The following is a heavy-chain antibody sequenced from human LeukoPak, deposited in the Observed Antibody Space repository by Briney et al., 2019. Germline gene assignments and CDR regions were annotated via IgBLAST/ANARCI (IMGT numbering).Heavy chain of an antibody. J-gene: IGHJ4*02. Sequence: GGSLRLSCAVSGFTFSDYYMSWIRQAPGKGLEWVSYISSSGDYATYADSVKGRFTTSSDHAKSSLSLQMNSLRAEDTAVYYCARGAGGEGPHDYWGQGALVTVSS. CDR1: GFTFSDYY. CDR3: ARGAGGEGPHDY. CDR2: ISSSGDYA. V-gene: IGHV3-11*06.